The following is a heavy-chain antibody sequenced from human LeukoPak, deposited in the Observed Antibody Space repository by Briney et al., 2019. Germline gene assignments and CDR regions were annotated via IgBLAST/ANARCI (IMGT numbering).Heavy chain of an antibody. CDR2: ISRSGEST. J-gene: IGHJ4*02. CDR3: AKDYAVGSIDY. Sequence: GGSLRLSCAASGFTFSGFAMSWIRQAPGKGLEWVSSISRSGESTFYADSVRGRFTISRDNSKNTVSLQMESLRAEDTALYYCAKDYAVGSIDYWGQGTLGTVSS. V-gene: IGHV3-23*01. D-gene: IGHD3-16*01. CDR1: GFTFSGFA.